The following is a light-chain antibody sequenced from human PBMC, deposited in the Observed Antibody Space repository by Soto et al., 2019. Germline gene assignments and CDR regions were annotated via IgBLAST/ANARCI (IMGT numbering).Light chain of an antibody. V-gene: IGKV1-39*01. Sequence: DIQMTQSPSSLSASVGDRVTITCRASQPIVKYLNWYQHKPGKATKLLIYTASTLQSGVPSRFSGSRSGSDFTLTINNLQPEDFANYYCQQSYSTPAMTFGKGTRLEI. J-gene: IGKJ5*01. CDR1: QPIVKY. CDR3: QQSYSTPAMT. CDR2: TAS.